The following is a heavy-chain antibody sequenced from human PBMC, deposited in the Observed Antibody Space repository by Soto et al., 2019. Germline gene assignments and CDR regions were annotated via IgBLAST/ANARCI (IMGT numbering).Heavy chain of an antibody. J-gene: IGHJ4*02. D-gene: IGHD3-9*01. CDR2: INPSGGST. V-gene: IGHV1-46*03. Sequence: QVQLVQSGAEVKKPGASVKVSCKASGYTFTSYYMHWVRQAPGQGLEWMGIINPSGGSTSYAQKFQGRVTMTRATSTSTVYMELSSLRSEDTAVYYCASSTYYDILTGFTVSAFDYWCQGTLVTVYS. CDR1: GYTFTSYY. CDR3: ASSTYYDILTGFTVSAFDY.